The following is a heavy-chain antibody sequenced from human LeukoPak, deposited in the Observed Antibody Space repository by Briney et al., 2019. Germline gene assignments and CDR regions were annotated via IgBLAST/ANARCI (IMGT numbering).Heavy chain of an antibody. J-gene: IGHJ4*02. CDR3: AKDPYDSSGPNDDY. Sequence: PGGSLRLSCAASGFTFSSYAMSWVRQAPGKGLEWVSAISGSGGSTYYADSVKGRFTISRDNSKNTLYLQMNSLRAEDTAVYYCAKDPYDSSGPNDDYWGQGTLVTVSS. CDR2: ISGSGGST. V-gene: IGHV3-23*01. CDR1: GFTFSSYA. D-gene: IGHD3-22*01.